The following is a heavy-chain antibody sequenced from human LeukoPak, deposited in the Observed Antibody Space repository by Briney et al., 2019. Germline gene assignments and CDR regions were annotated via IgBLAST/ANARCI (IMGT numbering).Heavy chain of an antibody. CDR3: ARGQRAAAGFDY. Sequence: PGGSLRLSCAASGFTFSTNYMSWVRQAPGKGLEWVSVIYSGGRTYYADSVKGRFTISRDNSKNTLYLQMNSLRAEDTAVYYCARGQRAAAGFDYWGQGTLVTVSS. CDR2: IYSGGRT. CDR1: GFTFSTNY. D-gene: IGHD6-13*01. V-gene: IGHV3-66*01. J-gene: IGHJ4*02.